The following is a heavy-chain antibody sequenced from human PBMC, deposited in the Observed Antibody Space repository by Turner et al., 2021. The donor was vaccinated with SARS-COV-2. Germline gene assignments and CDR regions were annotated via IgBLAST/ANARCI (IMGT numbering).Heavy chain of an antibody. Sequence: QVQLQESVPGLVRPSETLSLTCTVSGDSSSSKSWRWIRQSPGRGLEWIGYFYKIGSIDYNPTLRSRVTISVDTSKNQLSLNLISMTAADTAVYYCARHQGSTSGYDHGMNVWGQGTAVIVSS. J-gene: IGHJ6*02. CDR2: FYKIGSI. CDR1: GDSSSSKS. CDR3: ARHQGSTSGYDHGMNV. V-gene: IGHV4-59*08. D-gene: IGHD1-1*01.